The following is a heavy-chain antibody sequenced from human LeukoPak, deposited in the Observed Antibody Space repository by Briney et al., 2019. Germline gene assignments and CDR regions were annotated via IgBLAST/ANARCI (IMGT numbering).Heavy chain of an antibody. CDR1: GFTFSSYG. D-gene: IGHD2-15*01. CDR3: AKLGVVVAATPSVDDY. J-gene: IGHJ4*02. Sequence: GGSLRLSCAASGFTFSSYGMHWVRQAPGKGLEWVAFIRYDGSNKYYADSVKGRFTISRDNSKNTLYLQMNSLRAEDTAVYYCAKLGVVVAATPSVDDYWGQGTLVTVSS. V-gene: IGHV3-30*02. CDR2: IRYDGSNK.